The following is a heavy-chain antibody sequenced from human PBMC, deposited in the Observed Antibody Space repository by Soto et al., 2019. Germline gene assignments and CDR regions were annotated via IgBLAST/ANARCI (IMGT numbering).Heavy chain of an antibody. Sequence: PSETLSLTCTVSCDSIITYYWSWIRQPPGKGLQWIGYIFYSGGTAYNPSLKSRVTISLDMSKKQISLKLSSVTTADTATYFCARLQLVQKVIDYWGQGTLVTVSS. J-gene: IGHJ4*02. V-gene: IGHV4-59*01. CDR3: ARLQLVQKVIDY. D-gene: IGHD1-1*01. CDR2: IFYSGGT. CDR1: CDSIITYY.